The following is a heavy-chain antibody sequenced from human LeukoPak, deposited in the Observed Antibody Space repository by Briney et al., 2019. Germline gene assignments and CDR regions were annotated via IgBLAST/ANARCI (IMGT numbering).Heavy chain of an antibody. V-gene: IGHV3-30*18. CDR3: AKESAEVAVAGTDYYYYGMDV. Sequence: VRSLRLSCAASGFTFSSYGMHGVRQAPGKGLEWVAVISYDGSNKYYADSVKGRFTISRDNSKNTLYLQMNSLRAEDTAVYYCAKESAEVAVAGTDYYYYGMDVWGQGTTVTVSS. CDR1: GFTFSSYG. CDR2: ISYDGSNK. J-gene: IGHJ6*02. D-gene: IGHD6-19*01.